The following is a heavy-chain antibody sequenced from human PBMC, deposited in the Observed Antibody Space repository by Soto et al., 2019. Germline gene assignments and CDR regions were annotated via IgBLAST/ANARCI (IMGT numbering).Heavy chain of an antibody. CDR1: GGSISSYY. Sequence: PSEPLSLTCTVSGGSISSYYWSWIRQPPGKGLEWIGYIYYSGSTNYNPSLKSRVTISVDTSKNQFSLKLSSVTAADTAVYYCAGKTEGYDILTGYYRPVGFDIWGQGTMVTVSS. D-gene: IGHD3-9*01. V-gene: IGHV4-59*08. J-gene: IGHJ3*02. CDR3: AGKTEGYDILTGYYRPVGFDI. CDR2: IYYSGST.